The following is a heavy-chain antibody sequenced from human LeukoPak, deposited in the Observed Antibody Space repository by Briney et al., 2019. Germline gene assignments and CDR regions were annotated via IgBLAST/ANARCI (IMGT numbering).Heavy chain of an antibody. Sequence: PGGSLRLSCAASGFTFNNYAMSWVRQAPRKGLEWVSVISGSGGSTYYADSVKGRFTISRDNFKNTLHLQMNSLRAEDTAVYYCAKAGLDSSGPWYGMDVWGQGTTVTVSS. CDR1: GFTFNNYA. CDR2: ISGSGGST. CDR3: AKAGLDSSGPWYGMDV. D-gene: IGHD6-19*01. J-gene: IGHJ6*02. V-gene: IGHV3-23*01.